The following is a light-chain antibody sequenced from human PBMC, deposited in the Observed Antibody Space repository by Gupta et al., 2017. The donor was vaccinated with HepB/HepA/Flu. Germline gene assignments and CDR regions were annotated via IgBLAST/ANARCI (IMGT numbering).Light chain of an antibody. V-gene: IGKV2-28*01. Sequence: IVMTQSPLSLPVTPGEPASISCRSSQSLLHSNGFNYLDWYQQKPGQSPQLLIYLGSNRASGVPDRFSGSGSGTDFTLKISRVEAEDVGVYYCMQALLSPLSNFGEGTKVEIK. J-gene: IGKJ4*01. CDR3: MQALLSPLSN. CDR1: QSLLHSNGFNY. CDR2: LGS.